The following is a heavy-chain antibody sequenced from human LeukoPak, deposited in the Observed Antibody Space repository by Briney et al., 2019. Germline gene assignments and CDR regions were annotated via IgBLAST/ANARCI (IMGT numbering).Heavy chain of an antibody. CDR1: GGSISSGSYY. D-gene: IGHD2-15*01. Sequence: PSETLSLTCTVSGGSISSGSYYWSWIRQPAGKGLEWIGRIYTSGSTNYNPSLKSRVSMSVDTSKNQFSLKLYSVTAADTAIYYCARGVVLFGNWFAPWGQGTLVTVSS. CDR3: ARGVVLFGNWFAP. CDR2: IYTSGST. J-gene: IGHJ5*02. V-gene: IGHV4-61*02.